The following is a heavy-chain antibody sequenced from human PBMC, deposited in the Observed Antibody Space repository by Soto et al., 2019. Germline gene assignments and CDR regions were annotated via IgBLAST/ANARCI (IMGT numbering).Heavy chain of an antibody. J-gene: IGHJ4*02. D-gene: IGHD2-15*01. Sequence: QVQLQESGPGLVKPSQTLSLTCTVSGGSISSGNYYWSWIRQPPGKGLEWIGFISYSGSTYYSTSHKSLVSRSGDTSRRQFSLNLSFVTAADTAVYYCAAMGTPATGLYVFDYWGQGSLVTVSS. V-gene: IGHV4-30-4*01. CDR3: AAMGTPATGLYVFDY. CDR2: ISYSGST. CDR1: GGSISSGNYY.